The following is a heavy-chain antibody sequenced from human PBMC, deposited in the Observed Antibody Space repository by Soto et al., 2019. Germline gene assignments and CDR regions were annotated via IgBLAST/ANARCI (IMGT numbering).Heavy chain of an antibody. V-gene: IGHV4-59*01. CDR2: VYYSGGT. Sequence: QVQLQESGPGLVKPSETLSLTCTVSGGSISTYYWSWVRQPPGKGLEWIGYVYYSGGTNYNPSLKRRVTISVDTSKNQFSLKLTSVTAADTAMYYCARGGRSAYYYYMGVWGKGTTVTVSS. CDR1: GGSISTYY. CDR3: ARGGRSAYYYYMGV. J-gene: IGHJ6*03.